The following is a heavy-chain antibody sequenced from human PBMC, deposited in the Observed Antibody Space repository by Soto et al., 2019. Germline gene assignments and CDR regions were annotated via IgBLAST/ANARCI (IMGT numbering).Heavy chain of an antibody. D-gene: IGHD2-15*01. CDR1: GGSFSGYY. J-gene: IGHJ5*02. V-gene: IGHV4-34*01. CDR2: INHSGST. CDR3: ERTPAIVVGHRGWFDP. Sequence: SETLSLTCAAYGGSFSGYYWSWIRQPPGKGLEWIGEINHSGSTNYNPSLKSRVTISVDTSKNQFSLKLSSVTAAHTAVYYCERTPAIVVGHRGWFDPWGKGTLVTGCS.